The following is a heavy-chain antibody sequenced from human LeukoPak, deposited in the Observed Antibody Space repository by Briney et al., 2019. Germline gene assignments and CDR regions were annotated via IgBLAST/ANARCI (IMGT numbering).Heavy chain of an antibody. CDR3: AKDGPSRQPVVPAAVDY. CDR2: MSYDGSKK. Sequence: GRSLRLSCAASGVTFSNYAMQWVREAPGKRLEWVAIMSYDGSKKYYADSVKGRFIISRDNSKNTLYLQMNSLRAEDTAVYYCAKDGPSRQPVVPAAVDYWGQGTLVTVSS. D-gene: IGHD2-2*01. J-gene: IGHJ4*02. V-gene: IGHV3-30*18. CDR1: GVTFSNYA.